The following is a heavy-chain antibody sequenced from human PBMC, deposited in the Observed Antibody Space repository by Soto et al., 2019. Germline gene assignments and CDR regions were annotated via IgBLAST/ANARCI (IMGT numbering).Heavy chain of an antibody. CDR1: GFTFSNYW. CDR2: IAYDESTT. V-gene: IGHV3-74*01. Sequence: EVQQVESGGGLVQPGGSLRLSCAASGFTFSNYWMHLIRHAPGKGLVWVSRIAYDESTTTYADSVKGRFTISRDNAKNTLYLQMNSLRAEDTAAYYCARGCGSHAHPPDYWGQGTLVTVSS. J-gene: IGHJ4*02. CDR3: ARGCGSHAHPPDY. D-gene: IGHD1-26*01.